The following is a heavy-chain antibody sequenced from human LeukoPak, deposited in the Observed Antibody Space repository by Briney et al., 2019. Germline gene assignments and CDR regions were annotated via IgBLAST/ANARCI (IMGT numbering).Heavy chain of an antibody. CDR3: ARDDPYCSGGSCYSGAFDP. J-gene: IGHJ5*02. Sequence: PGGSLRLSCAASGFTFSSYAMSWVRQAPGKGLEWVSAISGSGGSTYYADSVKGRFTISRDNSKNTLYLQMNSLRAEDTAVYYCARDDPYCSGGSCYSGAFDPWGQGTLVTVSS. CDR2: ISGSGGST. V-gene: IGHV3-23*01. CDR1: GFTFSSYA. D-gene: IGHD2-15*01.